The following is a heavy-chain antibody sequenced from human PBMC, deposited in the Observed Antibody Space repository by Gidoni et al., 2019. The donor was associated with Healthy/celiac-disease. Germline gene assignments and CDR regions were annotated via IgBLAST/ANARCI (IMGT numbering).Heavy chain of an antibody. CDR1: GFTFSRYA. D-gene: IGHD3-22*01. CDR3: AKDDWDYYDSSGYYY. Sequence: EVQLLESGGGLVQPGGSLRLSRAAPGFTFSRYAMSWVRQAPGKGLEWVSASSGSGGSTYYADSVKGRFTISRDNSKNTLYLQMNSLRAEDTAVYYCAKDDWDYYDSSGYYYWGQGTLVTVSS. V-gene: IGHV3-23*01. J-gene: IGHJ4*02. CDR2: SSGSGGST.